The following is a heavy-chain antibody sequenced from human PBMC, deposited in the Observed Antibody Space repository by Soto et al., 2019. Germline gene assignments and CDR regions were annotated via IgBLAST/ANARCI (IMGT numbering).Heavy chain of an antibody. CDR2: INPNTSAT. V-gene: IGHV1-2*02. CDR3: ARGTRGGDHYYGMDV. J-gene: IGHJ6*01. CDR1: GYIFAGYF. D-gene: IGHD6-25*01. Sequence: APVKVSCKASGYIFAGYFIQWLRQAPGQGLEWMGWINPNTSATNYAQKFQGRVTMTRDTSLGAAYMELTSLRPDDTPLYYWARGTRGGDHYYGMDVWGQGTTVSV.